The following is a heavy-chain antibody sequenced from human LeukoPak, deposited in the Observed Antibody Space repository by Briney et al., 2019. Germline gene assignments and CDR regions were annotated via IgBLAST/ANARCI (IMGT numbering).Heavy chain of an antibody. Sequence: PSETLSLTCDVYGGSFSGYYWYWLRQPPGKGLEWIGEINYSGSTNYNPSLKSRVTISADTSKNQYSLKMSSVTAADTAVYYCATTSGYWGQGTLVTVSS. V-gene: IGHV4-34*01. D-gene: IGHD3-10*01. CDR2: INYSGST. CDR3: ATTSGY. CDR1: GGSFSGYY. J-gene: IGHJ4*02.